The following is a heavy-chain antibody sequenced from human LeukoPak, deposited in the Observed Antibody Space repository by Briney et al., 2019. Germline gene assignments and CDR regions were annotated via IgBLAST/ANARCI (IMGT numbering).Heavy chain of an antibody. CDR3: AKDFDSSGPYYFDY. D-gene: IGHD3-22*01. CDR1: GFSFNNYA. V-gene: IGHV3-30*02. CDR2: IRYDGSNK. Sequence: GGSLRLSCAASGFSFNNYAMHWVRQAPGKGLEWVAFIRYDGSNKYYADSVKGRFTISRDNSKNTLYLQMNSLRAEDTAVYYCAKDFDSSGPYYFDYWGQGTLVTVSS. J-gene: IGHJ4*02.